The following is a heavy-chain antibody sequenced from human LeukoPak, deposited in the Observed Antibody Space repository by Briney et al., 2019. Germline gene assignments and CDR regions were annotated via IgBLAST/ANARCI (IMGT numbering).Heavy chain of an antibody. CDR2: ISGSGGST. CDR3: AKSSRKQRITMTLEVTKTMGSMDV. D-gene: IGHD3-22*01. Sequence: GGSLRLSCATSEFTFSSYAMYWVRQAPGKGLEWVSTISGSGGSTYYADSVKGRFTVSRDNSKNTLYLQMNSLRAEDTAVYYCAKSSRKQRITMTLEVTKTMGSMDVWGQGTTVIVSS. V-gene: IGHV3-23*01. J-gene: IGHJ6*02. CDR1: EFTFSSYA.